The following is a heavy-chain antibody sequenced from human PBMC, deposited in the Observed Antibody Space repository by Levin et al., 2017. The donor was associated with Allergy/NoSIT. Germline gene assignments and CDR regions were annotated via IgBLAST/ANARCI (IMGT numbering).Heavy chain of an antibody. D-gene: IGHD6-6*01. CDR2: ISFDGSGK. CDR1: RFTFSNHG. CDR3: AKGTEYSDPSGDFDYFDY. V-gene: IGHV3-30*18. Sequence: GESLKISCAASRFTFSNHGMHWVRQAPGKGLEWVAVISFDGSGKVYADSVKGRFTVSRDNSKNTLFLQMNSLRAEDTAVYYCAKGTEYSDPSGDFDYFDYWGQGTLVTVSS. J-gene: IGHJ4*02.